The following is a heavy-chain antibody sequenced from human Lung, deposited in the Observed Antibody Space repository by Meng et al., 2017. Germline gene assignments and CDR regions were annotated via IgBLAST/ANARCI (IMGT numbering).Heavy chain of an antibody. Sequence: ELVEAGGDLVGAGGSLRLSCAAAGFTFRNAWMSWVRQAAGKGLEWVGRIKSKTDGETADYAAPVKGRFTISRDDSQNTLYLQMNSLKTEDTAVYYCQWLSTHPPDQWGQGTLVTVSS. D-gene: IGHD3-22*01. CDR1: GFTFRNAW. CDR2: IKSKTDGETA. J-gene: IGHJ4*01. V-gene: IGHV3-15*05. CDR3: QWLSTHPPDQ.